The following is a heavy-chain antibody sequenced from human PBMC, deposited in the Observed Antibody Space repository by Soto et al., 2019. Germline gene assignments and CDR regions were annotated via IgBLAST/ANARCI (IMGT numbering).Heavy chain of an antibody. V-gene: IGHV1-18*01. CDR2: ISAYNGNT. Sequence: QVQLVQSGAEVKKPGASVKVSCKASGYTFTSYGISWVRQAPGQGLEWMGWISAYNGNTNYAQKLQGRVTMTTYTSASTGYMELRSLRSDVTAVYDGARVVCTVTPAGRFDPWGQETLVTVSS. CDR1: GYTFTSYG. D-gene: IGHD4-17*01. J-gene: IGHJ5*02. CDR3: ARVVCTVTPAGRFDP.